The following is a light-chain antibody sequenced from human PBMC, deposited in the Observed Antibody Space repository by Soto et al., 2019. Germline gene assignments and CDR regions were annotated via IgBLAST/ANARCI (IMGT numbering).Light chain of an antibody. J-gene: IGKJ1*01. CDR1: QSINRW. CDR2: KAS. V-gene: IGKV1-5*03. CDR3: QQYNSYPWT. Sequence: DIQMTQSPATLSASVGDRANITCRASQSINRWLAWYQQKPGEAPKLLISKASSLESGVPSRFSGSASGTEFTLTISSLQPDDFATYYCQQYNSYPWTFGQGTKVEIK.